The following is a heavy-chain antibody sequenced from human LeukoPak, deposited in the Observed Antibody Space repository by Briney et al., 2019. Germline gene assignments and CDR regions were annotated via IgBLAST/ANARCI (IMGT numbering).Heavy chain of an antibody. CDR1: GGSINTYY. D-gene: IGHD3-10*01. V-gene: IGHV4-4*07. CDR2: IYTSGST. J-gene: IGHJ4*02. CDR3: ARGYGSGSYYPYYFDY. Sequence: PSETLSLTCSVSGGSINTYYGSWIRQSAGKGLEWIGRIYTSGSTNYNPSLKSRVTMSVDTSKNQFSLKLSSVTAADTAVYYCARGYGSGSYYPYYFDYWGQGTLVTVSS.